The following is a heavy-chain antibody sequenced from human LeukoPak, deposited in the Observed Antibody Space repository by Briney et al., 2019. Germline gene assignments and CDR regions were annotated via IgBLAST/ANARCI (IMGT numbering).Heavy chain of an antibody. CDR2: INPTSGVT. D-gene: IGHD6-19*01. J-gene: IGHJ4*02. Sequence: ASVKVSCKASGYTFTDSYIHWVRQAPGQGLEWMGWINPTSGVTNYAQKFQGRVTMTGDTSISTAFMDLRKLRSDDTAVYYCATSLAVAEYSFEYWGQGTLVTVSS. CDR3: ATSLAVAEYSFEY. V-gene: IGHV1-2*02. CDR1: GYTFTDSY.